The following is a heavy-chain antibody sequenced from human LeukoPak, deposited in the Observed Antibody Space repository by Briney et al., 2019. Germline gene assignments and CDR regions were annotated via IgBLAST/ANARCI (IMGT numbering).Heavy chain of an antibody. CDR1: GGSISSGGYS. J-gene: IGHJ4*02. V-gene: IGHV4-30-2*03. D-gene: IGHD7-27*01. CDR2: IYYSGST. CDR3: ARSDWGYYYFDY. Sequence: PSQTLSLTCAVSGGSISSGGYSWSWIRQPPGKGLEWIGSIYYSGSTYYNPSLKSRVTVSVDTSKNQFSLKLSSVAAADTAVYYCARSDWGYYYFDYWGQGTLVTVSS.